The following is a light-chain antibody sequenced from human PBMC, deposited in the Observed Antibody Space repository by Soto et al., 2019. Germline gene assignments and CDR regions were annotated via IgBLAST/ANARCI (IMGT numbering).Light chain of an antibody. CDR1: QSVNRY. CDR3: LQYSNGPRT. Sequence: EIVLTQSPATLSLSPGERATLSCWASQSVNRYLVWYQHKPGQAPRLLIYGATTRATGIPARFSGSGYGAEFTLTINSLQSEDFALYYCLQYSNGPRTFGQGTK. CDR2: GAT. V-gene: IGKV3-15*01. J-gene: IGKJ1*01.